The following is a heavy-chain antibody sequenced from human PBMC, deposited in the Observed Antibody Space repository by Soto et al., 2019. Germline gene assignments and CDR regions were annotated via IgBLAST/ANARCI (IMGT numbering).Heavy chain of an antibody. CDR3: AREDRVYSSSWQEFDY. CDR2: ISYDGSNK. V-gene: IGHV3-30-3*01. D-gene: IGHD6-13*01. J-gene: IGHJ4*02. CDR1: GFTFSSYA. Sequence: GGSLRLSCAASGFTFSSYAMHWVRQAPGKGLEWVAVISYDGSNKYYADSVKGRFTISRDNSKNTLYLQMNSLRAEDTAVYYCAREDRVYSSSWQEFDYWGQGTLVTVSS.